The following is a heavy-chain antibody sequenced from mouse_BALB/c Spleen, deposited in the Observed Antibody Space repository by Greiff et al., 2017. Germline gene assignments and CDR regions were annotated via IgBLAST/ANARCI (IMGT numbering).Heavy chain of an antibody. CDR2: ISSGSSTI. Sequence: EVMLVESGGGLVQPGGSRKLSCAASGFTFSSFGMHWVRQAPEKGLEWVAYISSGSSTIYYADTVKGRFTISRDNPKNTLFLQMTSLRSEDTAMYYCAREGKAMDYWGQGTSVTVSS. J-gene: IGHJ4*01. V-gene: IGHV5-17*02. CDR3: AREGKAMDY. CDR1: GFTFSSFG.